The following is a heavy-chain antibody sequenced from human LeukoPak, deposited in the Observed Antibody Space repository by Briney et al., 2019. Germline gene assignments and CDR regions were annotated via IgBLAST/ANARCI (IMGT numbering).Heavy chain of an antibody. Sequence: GGSLRLSCAASGFTFSSYSMNWVRQAPGKGLEWVSYISSSSSTIYYADSVKGRFTISRDNAKNSLYLQMNSLRDEDTAVYYCARDLGDYDYVWGSYRPFDYWGQGTLVTVSS. CDR1: GFTFSSYS. D-gene: IGHD3-16*02. J-gene: IGHJ4*02. CDR3: ARDLGDYDYVWGSYRPFDY. CDR2: ISSSSSTI. V-gene: IGHV3-48*02.